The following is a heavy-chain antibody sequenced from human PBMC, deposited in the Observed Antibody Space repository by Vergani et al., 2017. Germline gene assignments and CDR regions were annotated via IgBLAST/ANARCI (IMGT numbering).Heavy chain of an antibody. D-gene: IGHD2-2*01. V-gene: IGHV3-74*01. J-gene: IGHJ4*02. CDR3: ARGGRYCSNANCYLDF. CDR1: GFTFSSYW. Sequence: VQLVESGGGLVQPGGSLRLSCAASGFTFSSYWMHWVRQAPGKGLVWVSRINSDGSSTSYADSVKGRFTISRDNAKNTLYLQMNSLRAEDTAVYYCARGGRYCSNANCYLDFWGQGTLVTVSS. CDR2: INSDGSST.